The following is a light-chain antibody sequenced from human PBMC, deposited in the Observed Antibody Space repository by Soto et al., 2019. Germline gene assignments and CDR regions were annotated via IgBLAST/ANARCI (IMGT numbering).Light chain of an antibody. CDR2: DVT. Sequence: QSALNQPASVSGSPGQSITISCTGTNSDVGAYNFVSWYQQHPGKAPKLMIYDVTSRPSGVSNRFSGSKSGNTASLTISGLQAEDEADYYCSSYTTGRTLVFGGGTKLTVL. J-gene: IGLJ2*01. CDR3: SSYTTGRTLV. V-gene: IGLV2-14*03. CDR1: NSDVGAYNF.